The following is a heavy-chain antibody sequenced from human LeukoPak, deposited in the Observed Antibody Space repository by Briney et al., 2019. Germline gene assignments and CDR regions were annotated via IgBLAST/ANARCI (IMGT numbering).Heavy chain of an antibody. V-gene: IGHV1-2*06. CDR2: INPNSGGT. D-gene: IGHD3-3*01. CDR1: GYTFTGYY. CDR3: ARESTIFGVVTILFDY. Sequence: ASVKVSCKASGYTFTGYYMHWVRQAPGQGREWMGRINPNSGGTNYAQKFQGRVTMTRDTSISTAYMELSRLRSDDTAVYYCARESTIFGVVTILFDYWGQGTLVTVSS. J-gene: IGHJ4*02.